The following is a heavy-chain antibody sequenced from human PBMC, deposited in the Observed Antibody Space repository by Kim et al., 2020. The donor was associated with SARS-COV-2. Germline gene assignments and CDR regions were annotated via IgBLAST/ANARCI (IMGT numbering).Heavy chain of an antibody. CDR3: AREAEGDDGDYFFDS. V-gene: IGHV4-59*01. CDR2: ISYSGTT. D-gene: IGHD3-10*01. CDR1: SGSISSFY. J-gene: IGHJ4*02. Sequence: SETLSLTCSISSGSISSFYWSWIRQPPGKRLEWIGYISYSGTTKYNASLKSRVTISLDTTKDQFSLTLNSVTAAETAVYYCAREAEGDDGDYFFDSWGQG.